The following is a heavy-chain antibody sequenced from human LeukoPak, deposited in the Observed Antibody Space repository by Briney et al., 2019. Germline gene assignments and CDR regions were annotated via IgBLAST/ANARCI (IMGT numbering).Heavy chain of an antibody. CDR1: GGSISSGSYY. CDR2: IYHSGST. CDR3: ARGYSGSWYLNWFDP. Sequence: SETLSLTCTVSGGSISSGSYYWSWIRQPAGKGLEWIGSIYHSGSTYYNPSLKSQVTISVDTSKNQFSLKLTSVTAADTAVYYCARGYSGSWYLNWFDPWGQGTLVTVSS. J-gene: IGHJ5*02. V-gene: IGHV4-39*07. D-gene: IGHD6-13*01.